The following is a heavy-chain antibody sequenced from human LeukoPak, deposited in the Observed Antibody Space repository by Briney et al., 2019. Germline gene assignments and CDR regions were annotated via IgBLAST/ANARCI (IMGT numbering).Heavy chain of an antibody. CDR2: ISSSSSTI. CDR3: AREGYYGSGSNWFDP. J-gene: IGHJ5*02. Sequence: GGSLRLSCAASGFTFSSYSMNWVRQAPGKGLEWVSYISSSSSTIYYADSVKGRFTISRENAKNSLYLQMNSLRAEDTAVYYCAREGYYGSGSNWFDPWGQGTLVTVSS. D-gene: IGHD3-10*01. V-gene: IGHV3-48*01. CDR1: GFTFSSYS.